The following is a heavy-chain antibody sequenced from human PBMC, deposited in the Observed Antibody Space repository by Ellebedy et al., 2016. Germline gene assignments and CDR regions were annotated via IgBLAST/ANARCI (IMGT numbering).Heavy chain of an antibody. CDR1: GYTFTSYG. CDR2: INPSGGST. Sequence: ASVKVSXXASGYTFTSYGISWVRQAPGQGLEWMGIINPSGGSTSYAQKFQGRVTMTRDTSISTAYMELSRLRSDDTAVYYCATGLTYGDYGYYYYYGMDVWGQGTTVTVSS. J-gene: IGHJ6*02. V-gene: IGHV1-46*01. D-gene: IGHD4-17*01. CDR3: ATGLTYGDYGYYYYYGMDV.